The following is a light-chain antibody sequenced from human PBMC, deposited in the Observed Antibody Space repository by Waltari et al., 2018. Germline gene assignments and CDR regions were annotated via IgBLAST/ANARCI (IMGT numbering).Light chain of an antibody. CDR3: QQYYVTPRT. V-gene: IGKV4-1*01. CDR1: QSILFTARNKSY. J-gene: IGKJ1*01. CDR2: CAS. Sequence: IVMTQSPDTLAVSLGERATLNCKSSQSILFTARNKSYLALYQQKPGQPPKVLIYCASTRESGVPDRFSGTGSGTYFTLTISSLQAEDVAVYYCQQYYVTPRTFGQGTKVEI.